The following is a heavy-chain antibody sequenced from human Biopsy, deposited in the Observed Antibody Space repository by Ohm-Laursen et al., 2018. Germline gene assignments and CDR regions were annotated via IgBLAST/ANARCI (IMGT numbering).Heavy chain of an antibody. CDR3: TRAANSAGWPYYYFYGMDV. J-gene: IGHJ6*02. CDR1: GGSISSDY. D-gene: IGHD6-19*01. Sequence: GTLSLTCTVSGGSISSDYWSWIRQTPGKGLEWIGYIYYSGSTNYNPSLKSRVTISVDTSKNQFSLRLNSVTAADTAVYYCTRAANSAGWPYYYFYGMDVWGQGTTVTVSS. V-gene: IGHV4-59*01. CDR2: IYYSGST.